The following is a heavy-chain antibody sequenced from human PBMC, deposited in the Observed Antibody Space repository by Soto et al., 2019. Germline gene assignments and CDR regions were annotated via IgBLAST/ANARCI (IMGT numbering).Heavy chain of an antibody. CDR2: ISYDGSNK. V-gene: IGHV3-30-3*01. CDR1: GFTFSSYA. CDR3: AREVGSIPMIVVVTAYYGMDV. J-gene: IGHJ6*02. D-gene: IGHD3-22*01. Sequence: QVQLVESGGGVVQPGRSLRLSCAASGFTFSSYAMHWVRQAPGKGLEWVAAISYDGSNKYYADSVKGRFTMSRDNSKNTLYLQMNSLRAEDTALYYCAREVGSIPMIVVVTAYYGMDVWGQGTTVTVSS.